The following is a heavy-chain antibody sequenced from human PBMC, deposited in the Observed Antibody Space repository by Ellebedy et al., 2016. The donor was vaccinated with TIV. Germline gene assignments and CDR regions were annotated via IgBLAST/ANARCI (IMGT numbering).Heavy chain of an antibody. CDR3: AKEGRRKAVMVIET. V-gene: IGHV3-23*01. CDR2: TRGAGGST. Sequence: PGGSLRLSCAASGLTFNHDVMTWVRQAPGKGLEWVSTTRGAGGSTSYAESVRGRFTISTDTSKKVLFLQMSSLSVEDTAVYYCAKEGRRKAVMVIETWGQGTPVAVSS. D-gene: IGHD3-22*01. CDR1: GLTFNHDV. J-gene: IGHJ4*02.